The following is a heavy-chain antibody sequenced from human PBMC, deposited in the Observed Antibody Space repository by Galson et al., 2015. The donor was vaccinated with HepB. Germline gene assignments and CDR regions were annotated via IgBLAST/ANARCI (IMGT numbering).Heavy chain of an antibody. V-gene: IGHV3-30*18. CDR1: GFIFSNFG. CDR2: ISHDGSDE. D-gene: IGHD2-15*01. Sequence: SLRLSCATSGFIFSNFGLHWVRQAPGKGLEWVALISHDGSDEYYADSVKGQFTISRDNSKNTLYLQLNSLRVDDTAVYYCAKEGSMFSYCCGMDVWGQGTTVTVSS. J-gene: IGHJ6*02. CDR3: AKEGSMFSYCCGMDV.